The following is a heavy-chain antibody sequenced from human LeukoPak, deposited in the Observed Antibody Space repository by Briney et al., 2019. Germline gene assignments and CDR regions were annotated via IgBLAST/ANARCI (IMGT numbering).Heavy chain of an antibody. V-gene: IGHV4-59*01. D-gene: IGHD6-13*01. CDR2: IYYSRST. CDR3: AREIAERGINWFDP. J-gene: IGHJ5*02. CDR1: GGSISSYY. Sequence: SETLSLTCTVSGGSISSYYWSWIRQPPGKGLEWIGYIYYSRSTNYNPSLKSRVTISVDTSKNQFSLKLSSVTAADTAVYYCAREIAERGINWFDPWGQGTLVTVSS.